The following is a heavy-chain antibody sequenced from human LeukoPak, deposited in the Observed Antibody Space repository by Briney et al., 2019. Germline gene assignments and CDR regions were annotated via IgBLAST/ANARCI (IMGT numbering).Heavy chain of an antibody. D-gene: IGHD3-22*01. CDR1: GFTFSNYA. V-gene: IGHV3-30-3*01. Sequence: GGSLRLSCAASGFTFSNYAMHWVRQAPGKGLEWVAVISYDGSNKYYADSVKGRFTISRDNSKNTLYLQMNSLRAEDTAVYYCARSGITMIVAFDYWGQGTLVTVSS. CDR3: ARSGITMIVAFDY. J-gene: IGHJ4*02. CDR2: ISYDGSNK.